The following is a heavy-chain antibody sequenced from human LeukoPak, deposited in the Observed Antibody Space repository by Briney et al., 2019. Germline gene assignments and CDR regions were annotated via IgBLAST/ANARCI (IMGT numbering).Heavy chain of an antibody. CDR3: ARGPPWGSFDY. V-gene: IGHV3-23*01. J-gene: IGHJ4*02. D-gene: IGHD3-16*01. Sequence: GGSLRLSCAASGSIFSNYALNWVRQAPGRGLEWVSTVSGSGGNTYYADSVKGRFTISRDNSKNTLYLQMNSLRAEDTAVYYCARGPPWGSFDYWGRGTLVTVSS. CDR2: VSGSGGNT. CDR1: GSIFSNYA.